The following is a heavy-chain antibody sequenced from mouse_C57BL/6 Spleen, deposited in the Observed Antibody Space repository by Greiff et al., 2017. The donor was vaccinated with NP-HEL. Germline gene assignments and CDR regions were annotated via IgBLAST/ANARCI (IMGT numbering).Heavy chain of an antibody. CDR3: ARAGVGYDGYFDV. D-gene: IGHD2-2*01. J-gene: IGHJ1*03. CDR2: ISNLAYSI. CDR1: GFTFSDYG. Sequence: EVQGVESGGGLVQPGGSLKLSCAASGFTFSDYGMAWVRQAPRKGPEWVAFISNLAYSIYYADTVTGRFTISRENAKNTLYLEMSSLRSEDTAMYYCARAGVGYDGYFDVWGTGTTVTVSS. V-gene: IGHV5-15*01.